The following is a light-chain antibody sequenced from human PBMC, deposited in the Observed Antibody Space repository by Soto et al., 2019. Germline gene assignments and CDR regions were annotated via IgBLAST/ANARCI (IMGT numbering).Light chain of an antibody. CDR1: QSVSGY. CDR3: QQRSNWRYT. Sequence: EIVLTQSPATLPLSPGERATLSCRASQSVSGYLVWYQQKPGQAPMLLIYDASNRATGIPARFGGSGPGTDFTLTISSLEPEDFAVYYCQQRSNWRYTFGPGTKVDI. J-gene: IGKJ3*01. CDR2: DAS. V-gene: IGKV3-11*01.